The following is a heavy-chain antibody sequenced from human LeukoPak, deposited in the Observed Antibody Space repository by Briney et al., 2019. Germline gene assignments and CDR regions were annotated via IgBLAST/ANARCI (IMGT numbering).Heavy chain of an antibody. D-gene: IGHD3-22*01. CDR1: GFTFSSYG. J-gene: IGHJ6*02. Sequence: GGSLRLSCAASGFTFSSYGMHWVRQAPGKGLEWVAVIWYDGSNKYYADSVKGRFTISRDNSKNTLYLQMNSLRAEDTAVYYCARDYYDSSGYLPDFYYYYGMDVWGQGTTVTVSS. CDR3: ARDYYDSSGYLPDFYYYYGMDV. V-gene: IGHV3-33*01. CDR2: IWYDGSNK.